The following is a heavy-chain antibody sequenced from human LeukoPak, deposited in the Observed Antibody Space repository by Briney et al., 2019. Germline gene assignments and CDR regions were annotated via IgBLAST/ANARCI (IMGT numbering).Heavy chain of an antibody. D-gene: IGHD2-15*01. Sequence: ASVKVSCKASGYTFTGYYMHWVRQAPGQGLEWMGWINPNSGGTNYAQKFQGWVTMTRDTSISTAYMELSRLRSDDTAVCYCARDRQAQGGVAASGNDAFDIWGQGTMVTVSS. V-gene: IGHV1-2*04. CDR3: ARDRQAQGGVAASGNDAFDI. CDR2: INPNSGGT. CDR1: GYTFTGYY. J-gene: IGHJ3*02.